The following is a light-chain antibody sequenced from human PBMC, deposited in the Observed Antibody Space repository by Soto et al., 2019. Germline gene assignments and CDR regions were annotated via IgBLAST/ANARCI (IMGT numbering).Light chain of an antibody. CDR1: QSLSSY. CDR2: GAS. J-gene: IGKJ5*01. Sequence: EIVLTQSPATVSLSPGERAPLSCWASQSLSSYLAWYQQKPGQAPRLLIYGASSRATGIPDRFSGSGSGTDFTLTISRLEPEDFAVYYCQQSGSSPITVGHGTRLEIK. CDR3: QQSGSSPIT. V-gene: IGKV3-20*01.